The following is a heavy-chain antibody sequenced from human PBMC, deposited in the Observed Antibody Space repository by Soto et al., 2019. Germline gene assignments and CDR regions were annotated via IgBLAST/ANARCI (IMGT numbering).Heavy chain of an antibody. CDR2: ITSSSSTI. D-gene: IGHD5-12*01. CDR1: GFTFSIYS. Sequence: GGSLRLSCAASGFTFSIYSMNWVRQAPGKGLEWVSYITSSSSTIYYADSVKGRFTISRDNAKNSLYLQINSLRAEDTAVYYCARGFSSGRGPFDYWGQGTLVTVSS. V-gene: IGHV3-48*01. CDR3: ARGFSSGRGPFDY. J-gene: IGHJ4*02.